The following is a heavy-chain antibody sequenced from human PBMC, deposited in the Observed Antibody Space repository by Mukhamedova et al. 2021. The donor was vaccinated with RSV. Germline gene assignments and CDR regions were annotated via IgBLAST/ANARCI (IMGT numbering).Heavy chain of an antibody. D-gene: IGHD6-19*01. Sequence: SGGSTYYADSVKGRFTISRDNSKNTLYLQMNSLRAEDTAVYYCAKDHSSGWTDWGQGTLVTVSS. J-gene: IGHJ4*02. CDR2: SGGST. V-gene: IGHV3-23*01. CDR3: AKDHSSGWTD.